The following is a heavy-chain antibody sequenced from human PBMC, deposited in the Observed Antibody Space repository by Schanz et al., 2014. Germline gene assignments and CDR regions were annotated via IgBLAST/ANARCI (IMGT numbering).Heavy chain of an antibody. V-gene: IGHV3-66*01. CDR1: GFTVSNNL. CDR2: IYSGGST. D-gene: IGHD6-13*01. CDR3: ARGGGAAAST. J-gene: IGHJ5*02. Sequence: EVQLVESGGGLVQPGGSLRLSCAASGFTVSNNLMRWVRQAPGKGLEWVSIIYSGGSTFYADAVKGRFTISRDNSKNTLYLQRNSLRAEDTAVYYGARGGGAAASTWGQGTLVTVSS.